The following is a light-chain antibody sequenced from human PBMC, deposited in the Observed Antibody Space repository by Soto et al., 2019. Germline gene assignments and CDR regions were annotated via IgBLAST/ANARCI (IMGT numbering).Light chain of an antibody. Sequence: QSVLTQPPSVSGAPGQRVTISCTGSTSDIGTGYDVHWYQQIPGTAPRLLIYGNTKRPSGVPDRFSGSKSGTSASLAITGLQAEDEGDYYCQSFGGSLSGWVFGGGTKLTVL. CDR1: TSDIGTGYD. CDR2: GNT. CDR3: QSFGGSLSGWV. V-gene: IGLV1-40*01. J-gene: IGLJ3*02.